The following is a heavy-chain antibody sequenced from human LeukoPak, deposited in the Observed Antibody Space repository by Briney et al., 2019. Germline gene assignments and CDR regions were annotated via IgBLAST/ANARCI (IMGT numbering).Heavy chain of an antibody. CDR3: AKDYYYDSSGFTEDCFDY. J-gene: IGHJ4*02. CDR1: GFTFSSYG. V-gene: IGHV3-30*02. CDR2: IRYDGSNK. D-gene: IGHD3-22*01. Sequence: GGSLRLSCAASGFTFSSYGMHWVRQAPGKGLEWVAFIRYDGSNKYYADSVKGRFTISRDNSKNTLYLQMNSLRAEDTAVYYCAKDYYYDSSGFTEDCFDYWGQGTLVTVSS.